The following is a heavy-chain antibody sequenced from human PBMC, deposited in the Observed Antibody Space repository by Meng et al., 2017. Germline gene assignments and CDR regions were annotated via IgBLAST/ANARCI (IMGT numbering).Heavy chain of an antibody. V-gene: IGHV1-69*01. D-gene: IGHD1-26*01. CDR1: GGTLRSYA. CDR3: ARSFSRATWERDD. CDR2: IIPIFGTA. J-gene: IGHJ4*02. Sequence: VQRCHSGAAVRKPGSSVKVSCKASGGTLRSYAISWVRQARGQGIEWMGGIIPIFGTANYAQKFQGRVTITADESTSTAYMELSSLRSEDTAVYYCARSFSRATWERDDWGQGTLVTVSS.